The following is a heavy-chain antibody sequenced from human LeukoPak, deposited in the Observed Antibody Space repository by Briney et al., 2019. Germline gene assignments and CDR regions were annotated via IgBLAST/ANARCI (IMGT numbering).Heavy chain of an antibody. CDR3: AKGTLDIVVVPAAPKVYYFDY. CDR1: GFTFNKYA. D-gene: IGHD2-2*01. J-gene: IGHJ4*02. V-gene: IGHV3-23*01. CDR2: ISGSGGST. Sequence: GGSLRLSCAASGFTFNKYAMTWVRQAPGKGLEGVSGISGSGGSTYYADSVKGRFTISRDNSKNTLYLQMNSLRAEDTAVYYRAKGTLDIVVVPAAPKVYYFDYWGQGTLVTVSS.